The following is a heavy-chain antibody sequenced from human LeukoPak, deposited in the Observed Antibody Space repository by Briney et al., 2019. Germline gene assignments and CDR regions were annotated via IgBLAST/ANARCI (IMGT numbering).Heavy chain of an antibody. D-gene: IGHD3-22*01. V-gene: IGHV4-59*01. CDR3: AREYHDSSGYFSVYYFDY. Sequence: SETLSLTCTVSSGSISSYYWSWIRQPPGKGLEWIGYIYYSGSTNYNPSLKSRVTISVDTSKNQFSLKLSSVTAADTAVYYCAREYHDSSGYFSVYYFDYWGQGTLVTVSS. CDR1: SGSISSYY. CDR2: IYYSGST. J-gene: IGHJ4*02.